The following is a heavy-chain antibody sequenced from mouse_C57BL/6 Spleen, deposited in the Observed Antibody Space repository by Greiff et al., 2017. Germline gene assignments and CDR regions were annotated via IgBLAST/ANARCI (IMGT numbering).Heavy chain of an antibody. D-gene: IGHD3-2*02. CDR3: AGRRRRLDY. CDR1: GYTFTSYW. J-gene: IGHJ2*01. Sequence: QVQLQQPGAELVMPGASVKLSCKASGYTFTSYWMHWVQQRPGQGLEWIGEIDPSDNYTNYNQKFKGKSTLTVDKSSITAYMQRSRLTSEDSAVYNCAGRRRRLDYWGQGTTLTVSA. CDR2: IDPSDNYT. V-gene: IGHV1-69*01.